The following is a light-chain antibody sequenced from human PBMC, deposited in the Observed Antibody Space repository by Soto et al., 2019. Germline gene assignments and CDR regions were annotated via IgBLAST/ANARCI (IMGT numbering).Light chain of an antibody. CDR1: RSNIGNNA. J-gene: IGLJ3*02. V-gene: IGLV1-51*01. Sequence: QSVLTQPPSVSAAPGQKVTVSCAGSRSNIGNNAVAWYHHLPRTAPKLLIYYNDKRRSGSSDRFSAANSGTSATLATTGLQTGDEADYYCETWDTSLSAGVFGGGTKLTVL. CDR3: ETWDTSLSAGV. CDR2: YND.